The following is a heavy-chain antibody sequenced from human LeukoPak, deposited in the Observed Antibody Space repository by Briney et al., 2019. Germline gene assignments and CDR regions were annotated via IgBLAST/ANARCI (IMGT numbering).Heavy chain of an antibody. D-gene: IGHD2-2*01. CDR2: INWNGGST. CDR1: GFTFDDDG. Sequence: GGSLRLSCAASGFTFDDDGMNWVRQPPGKGLEWVCNINWNGGSTSYADSLKGRLTISRDNAKSSLYLQMNSLRAEDTAMYFCARRMPGDAFDVWGQGTMVTVSS. CDR3: ARRMPGDAFDV. J-gene: IGHJ3*01. V-gene: IGHV3-20*04.